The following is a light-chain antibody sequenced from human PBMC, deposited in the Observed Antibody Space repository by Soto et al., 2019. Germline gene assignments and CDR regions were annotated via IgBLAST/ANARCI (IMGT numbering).Light chain of an antibody. CDR2: AAS. V-gene: IGKV1-39*01. J-gene: IGKJ1*01. CDR3: QQSYSPLWT. Sequence: DIQMTQSPSSLSASVGDRVTITCRASQSISNYLNWYQHKAGKAPKVLIYAASSLQRGVPSRFSGSGSGTDFTLIISSLQPEDFATYYCQQSYSPLWTFXQGTKADIK. CDR1: QSISNY.